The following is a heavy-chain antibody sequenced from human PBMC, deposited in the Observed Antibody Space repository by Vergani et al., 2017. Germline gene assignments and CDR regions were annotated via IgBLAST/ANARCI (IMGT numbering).Heavy chain of an antibody. V-gene: IGHV4-39*01. CDR1: GGSISSSRYY. Sequence: QLQLQESGPGLVKPSETLSLTCTVSGGSISSSRYYWGWIRQPPGKGLEWIGSIYYSGSTYYNPSLKSRVTISVDTSKNQFSLKLSSVTAADTAVYYCARHRLRSSGWYDPFDYWGQGTLVTVSS. J-gene: IGHJ4*02. CDR3: ARHRLRSSGWYDPFDY. D-gene: IGHD6-19*01. CDR2: IYYSGST.